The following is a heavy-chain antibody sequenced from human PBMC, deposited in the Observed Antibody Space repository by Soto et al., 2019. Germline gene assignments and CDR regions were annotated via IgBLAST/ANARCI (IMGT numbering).Heavy chain of an antibody. Sequence: QVQLVQSGAEVKKPGASVKVSCKASGYSFTNYYMHWVRQTPGQGLEWMGIINSSGGSTRYAQKFQGRVTMTTDTSTSTVYMELSSLRSEDTAVYYCTRARWELLMGDCWGQGTLVTVSS. J-gene: IGHJ4*02. CDR1: GYSFTNYY. V-gene: IGHV1-46*03. D-gene: IGHD1-26*01. CDR3: TRARWELLMGDC. CDR2: INSSGGST.